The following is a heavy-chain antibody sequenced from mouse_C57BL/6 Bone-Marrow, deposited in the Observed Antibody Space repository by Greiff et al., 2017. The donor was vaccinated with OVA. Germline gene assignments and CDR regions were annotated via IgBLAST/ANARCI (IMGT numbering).Heavy chain of an antibody. D-gene: IGHD1-1*01. V-gene: IGHV10-1*01. Sequence: EPGGGLVQPKGSLKLSCAASGFSFNTYAMNWVRQAPGKGLEWVARIRSKSNNYATYYADSVKDRFTISRDDSESMLYLQMNNLKTEDTAMYYCVRHRYYYGSSGYWYFDVWGTGTTVTVSS. J-gene: IGHJ1*03. CDR2: IRSKSNNYAT. CDR3: VRHRYYYGSSGYWYFDV. CDR1: GFSFNTYA.